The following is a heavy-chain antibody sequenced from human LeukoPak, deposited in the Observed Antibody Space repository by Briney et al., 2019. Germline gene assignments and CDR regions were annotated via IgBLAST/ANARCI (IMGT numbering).Heavy chain of an antibody. Sequence: ASVKVSCKPSGYTFTTYSITWVRQAPGQGLEGMGWIAYTGKTNYTHKLQRRLTMTTHTSTSTVYMELRSLRSEDTAVYYCASQATGSSGPHDAFDIWGQGTMVTVSS. V-gene: IGHV1-18*01. CDR2: IAYTGKT. D-gene: IGHD3-22*01. CDR1: GYTFTTYS. J-gene: IGHJ3*02. CDR3: ASQATGSSGPHDAFDI.